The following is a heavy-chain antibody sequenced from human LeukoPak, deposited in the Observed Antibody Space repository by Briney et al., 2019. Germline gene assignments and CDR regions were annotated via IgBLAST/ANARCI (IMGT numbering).Heavy chain of an antibody. J-gene: IGHJ5*02. V-gene: IGHV1-69*05. CDR2: IIPIFGTA. D-gene: IGHD3-16*02. CDR3: ARSGGDDYVWGSYPLYWFDP. CDR1: GGTLSSYA. Sequence: GASVKVSCKASGGTLSSYAISWVRQAPGQGLEWMGGIIPIFGTANYAQKFQGRVTITTDESTSTAYMELSSLRSEDTALYYSARSGGDDYVWGSYPLYWFDPWGEGTLVTVSS.